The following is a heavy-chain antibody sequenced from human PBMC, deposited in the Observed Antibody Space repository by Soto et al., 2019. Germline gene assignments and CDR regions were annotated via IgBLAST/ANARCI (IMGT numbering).Heavy chain of an antibody. D-gene: IGHD3-22*01. CDR2: IYSGGST. CDR3: ARDRVESGYPEYFQH. J-gene: IGHJ1*01. V-gene: IGHV3-53*01. Sequence: EVQLVESGGGLIQPGGSLRLSCAASGFTVSSNYMSWVRQAPGKGLEWVSVIYSGGSTYYADSVMGRFTISRDNSKNTLYLQLNSLRGEDTAVYFCARDRVESGYPEYFQHWGQGTLVTVSP. CDR1: GFTVSSNY.